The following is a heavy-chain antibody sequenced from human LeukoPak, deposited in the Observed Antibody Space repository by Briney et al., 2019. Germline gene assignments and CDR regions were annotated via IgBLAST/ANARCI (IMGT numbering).Heavy chain of an antibody. CDR3: ARGGTYYYDSSGYCLFDY. CDR1: GFTFSSYA. J-gene: IGHJ4*02. D-gene: IGHD3-22*01. Sequence: GGSLRLSCAASGFTFSSYAMSWVRQAPGKGLEWVSAISGSGGSTYYADSVKGRFTISRDNAKNSLYLQMNSLRAEDTAVYYCARGGTYYYDSSGYCLFDYWGQGTLVTVSS. CDR2: ISGSGGST. V-gene: IGHV3-23*01.